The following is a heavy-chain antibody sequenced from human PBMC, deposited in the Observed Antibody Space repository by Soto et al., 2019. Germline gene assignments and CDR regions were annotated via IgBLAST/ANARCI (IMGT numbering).Heavy chain of an antibody. CDR1: GGTFSSYA. J-gene: IGHJ6*02. V-gene: IGHV1-69*05. D-gene: IGHD6-13*01. CDR3: ATSTIDTSTWKQYFYGMDV. CDR2: VIAINGNT. Sequence: SVKVSCKASGGTFSSYAISWVRQAPGQGLEWMGGVIAINGNTNYAQNFQGRVTITRDASASTAYMELSSLRSQDTAVYYCATSTIDTSTWKQYFYGMDVWGQGSTVTVS.